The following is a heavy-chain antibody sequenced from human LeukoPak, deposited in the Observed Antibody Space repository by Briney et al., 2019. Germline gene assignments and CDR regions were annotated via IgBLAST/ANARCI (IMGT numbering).Heavy chain of an antibody. CDR3: AQQWLVYYFDY. CDR2: ISGSGGST. J-gene: IGHJ4*02. Sequence: GGSLRLSCAASGFTFSSYAMSWVRQAPGKGLEWVSAISGSGGSTYYADSVKGRFTISRDNSKNTPYLQMNSLRAEDTAVYYCAQQWLVYYFDYWGQGTLVTVSS. D-gene: IGHD6-19*01. V-gene: IGHV3-23*01. CDR1: GFTFSSYA.